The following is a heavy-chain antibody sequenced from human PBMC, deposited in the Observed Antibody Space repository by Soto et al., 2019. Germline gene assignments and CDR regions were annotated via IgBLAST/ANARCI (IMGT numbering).Heavy chain of an antibody. Sequence: EVQMVESGGGFMKPGGSLRLSCAASGFTFSNAWMNWVRQAPGKGLEWVGRVKSKVDGETIDYSAPVKGRFSISRDDSKNTVYLQMNSLKIEDTAVYYCATGGLGLDYWGQGTLVTVS. D-gene: IGHD1-26*01. CDR3: ATGGLGLDY. V-gene: IGHV3-15*01. J-gene: IGHJ4*02. CDR1: GFTFSNAW. CDR2: VKSKVDGETI.